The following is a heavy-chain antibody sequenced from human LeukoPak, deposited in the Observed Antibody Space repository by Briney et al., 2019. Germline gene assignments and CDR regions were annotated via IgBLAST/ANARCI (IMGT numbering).Heavy chain of an antibody. J-gene: IGHJ4*02. CDR3: ATASLPGTTYDF. D-gene: IGHD3-10*01. CDR2: INSDGSST. Sequence: PGGSLRLSCAASGFTLSGHGMSWVRQAPGKGLVWVSRINSDGSSTSYADSVKGRFTISRDNAKNTLYLQMNSLRAEDTAVYYCATASLPGTTYDFWGQGTLVTVSS. CDR1: GFTLSGHG. V-gene: IGHV3-74*01.